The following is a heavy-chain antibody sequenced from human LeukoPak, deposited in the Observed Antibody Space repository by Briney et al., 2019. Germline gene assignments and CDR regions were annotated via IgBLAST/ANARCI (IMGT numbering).Heavy chain of an antibody. CDR1: GFTFSSYA. J-gene: IGHJ4*02. CDR3: VMDELIAAAGTFSY. D-gene: IGHD6-13*01. V-gene: IGHV3-23*01. CDR2: ISGSGGST. Sequence: GGSLRLSCAASGFTFSSYAMSWVRQAPGKGLEWVSAISGSGGSTYYADSVKGRFTISRDNSKNTLYLQMNSLRAEDTAVYYCVMDELIAAAGTFSYWGQGTLVTVSS.